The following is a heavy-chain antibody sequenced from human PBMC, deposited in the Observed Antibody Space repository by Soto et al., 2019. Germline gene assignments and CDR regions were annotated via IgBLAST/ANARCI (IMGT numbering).Heavy chain of an antibody. CDR2: IYTRGNT. J-gene: IGHJ4*02. V-gene: IGHV4-39*01. Sequence: QLQLQESGPGLVKPSETLSLTCTVPSDSISSSTYYWAWIRQPPGKELEWIGGIYTRGNTYYSPSLKSRVTLSVDTSKNQFSLKLSSVTAADTAVYYCARHRKGYSLDYWGQGTLVTVSS. CDR1: SDSISSSTYY. CDR3: ARHRKGYSLDY. D-gene: IGHD5-18*01.